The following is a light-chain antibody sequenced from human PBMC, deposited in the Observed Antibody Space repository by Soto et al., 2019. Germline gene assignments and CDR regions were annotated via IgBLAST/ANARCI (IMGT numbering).Light chain of an antibody. Sequence: QSALIQPASVSGSRGQSITISCTGASSNVGGYNYVSWYQQFPGRAPKVMIYEVTNRPSGVSNRFSGSKSGNTASLTISGLQAEDEADYYCSSYTSSNTLIFGGGTQLTVL. V-gene: IGLV2-14*01. J-gene: IGLJ2*01. CDR2: EVT. CDR1: SSNVGGYNY. CDR3: SSYTSSNTLI.